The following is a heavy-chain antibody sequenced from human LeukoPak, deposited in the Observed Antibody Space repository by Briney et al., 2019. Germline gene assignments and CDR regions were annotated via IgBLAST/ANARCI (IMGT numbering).Heavy chain of an antibody. D-gene: IGHD4-11*01. J-gene: IGHJ6*03. Sequence: GGSLRLSCAASGFTFRTYGMFWVRQAPGKGLESVAFIRFDGTNEYYPESVRGRFTISRDNSKNSLYLQMDNLRPGDTAVYYCAKTHSDYVGQYSYYYYFYMDVWGKGTTVTVSS. CDR1: GFTFRTYG. CDR2: IRFDGTNE. CDR3: AKTHSDYVGQYSYYYYFYMDV. V-gene: IGHV3-30*02.